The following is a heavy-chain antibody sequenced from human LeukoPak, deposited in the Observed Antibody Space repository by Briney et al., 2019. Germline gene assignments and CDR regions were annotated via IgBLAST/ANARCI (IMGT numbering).Heavy chain of an antibody. CDR2: IYYSGST. CDR1: GGSISSSSYY. D-gene: IGHD2-15*01. CDR3: ARLGRAATDY. J-gene: IGHJ4*02. Sequence: SETLSLTCTVSGGSISSSSYYWGWIRQPPGKGLEWIGSIYYSGSTYYNPSLKSRVTISVDTSKNQFSLKLSSVTAADTAVYYCARLGRAATDYWGQGTLVTVSS. V-gene: IGHV4-39*01.